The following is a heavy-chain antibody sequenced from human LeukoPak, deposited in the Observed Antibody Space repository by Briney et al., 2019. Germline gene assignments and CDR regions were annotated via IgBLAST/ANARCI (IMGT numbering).Heavy chain of an antibody. CDR1: GFTFSSYE. V-gene: IGHV3-48*03. Sequence: PGGSLRLSCAASGFTFSSYEMNWVRQAPGKGLEWVSYISSSGSTMYYADSVKGRFTISRDNAKNSLYLQMNSLRAEDTAVYYCARNPLGTIFDYWGQGTLVTVSS. J-gene: IGHJ4*02. D-gene: IGHD2-8*01. CDR2: ISSSGSTM. CDR3: ARNPLGTIFDY.